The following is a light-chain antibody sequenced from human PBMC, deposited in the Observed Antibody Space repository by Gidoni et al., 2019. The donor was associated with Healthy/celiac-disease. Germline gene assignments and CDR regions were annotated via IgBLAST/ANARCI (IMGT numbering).Light chain of an antibody. CDR3: QQYNNWLYT. V-gene: IGKV3-15*01. CDR1: QSVSSN. CDR2: GAS. Sequence: EIVTKQSPATLSVSPGERATLSCRASQSVSSNLAWYQQKPGQAPRLLIYGASTRATGIPARFSGSGSGTEFTLTISSLQSEDFAVYYCQQYNNWLYTFGQGTKLEIK. J-gene: IGKJ2*01.